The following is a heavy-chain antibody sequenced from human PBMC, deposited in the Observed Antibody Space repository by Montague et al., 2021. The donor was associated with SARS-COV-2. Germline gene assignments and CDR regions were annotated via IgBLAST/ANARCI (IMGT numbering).Heavy chain of an antibody. Sequence: SETLSLTCTVSGDSINNYYCSWIRQPPGKGLEWIGNTFYSGSTMYNPSLKSRVTISVDTSKNQFSLNLSSVTAADPAVYFCARLSGYNPFDAFDLWGPGTMVTVSS. CDR1: GDSINNYY. CDR2: TFYSGST. D-gene: IGHD5-24*01. CDR3: ARLSGYNPFDAFDL. J-gene: IGHJ3*01. V-gene: IGHV4-59*01.